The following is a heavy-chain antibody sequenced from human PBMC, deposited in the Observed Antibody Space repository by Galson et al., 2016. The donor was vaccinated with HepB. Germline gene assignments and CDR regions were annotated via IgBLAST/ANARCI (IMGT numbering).Heavy chain of an antibody. D-gene: IGHD3-10*01. CDR2: ISFDGTKD. V-gene: IGHV3-30*18. J-gene: IGHJ3*01. Sequence: SLRLSCAASGFTFSHYGMPWVRQAPGKGLEWVAIISFDGTKDYYVDSVKGRFTISRDNSRNTLYLHMNSLRAEDTAIYYCAKSSASFGNDAHDVWGQGTTVTVSS. CDR3: AKSSASFGNDAHDV. CDR1: GFTFSHYG.